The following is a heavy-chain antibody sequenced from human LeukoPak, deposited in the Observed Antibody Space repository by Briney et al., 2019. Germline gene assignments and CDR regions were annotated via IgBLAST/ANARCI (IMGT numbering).Heavy chain of an antibody. CDR1: GGSISSYY. Sequence: SETLSLTCTVSGGSISSYYWSWLRQPPGKGLEWLGYIYSSGSTKYNSSLKSRVTISVDTSKNQFSLKLSSVTAADTAVYYCAREYSNYVPWYGMDVWGQGTTVTVSS. CDR3: AREYSNYVPWYGMDV. D-gene: IGHD4-11*01. J-gene: IGHJ6*02. V-gene: IGHV4-59*01. CDR2: IYSSGST.